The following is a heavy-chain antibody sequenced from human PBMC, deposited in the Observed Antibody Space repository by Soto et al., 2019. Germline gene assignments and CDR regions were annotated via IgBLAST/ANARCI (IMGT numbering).Heavy chain of an antibody. CDR2: IKQDGSET. CDR3: ARVDDSAWYTRDY. V-gene: IGHV3-7*01. J-gene: IGHJ4*02. CDR1: GFTFSTYW. D-gene: IGHD6-19*01. Sequence: PGGSLRLCCGASGFTFSTYWMNWVRQAPGKGLEWVANIKQDGSETSYVDSVKGRFTISRDNAKNSLYLQMNSLRAEDTAVYYCARVDDSAWYTRDYWGQGTLVTVSS.